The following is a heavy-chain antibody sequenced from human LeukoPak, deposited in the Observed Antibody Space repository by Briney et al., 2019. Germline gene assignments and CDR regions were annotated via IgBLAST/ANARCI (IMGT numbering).Heavy chain of an antibody. CDR2: IYYSGST. Sequence: SETLSLTCTVSGGSISSSSYYWGWVRQPPGKGLEWIGSIYYSGSTYYNPSLKSRVTISVDTSKNHFSLKLSSVTAADTAVYYCARSQWLVLDYWGQGTLVTVSS. D-gene: IGHD6-19*01. J-gene: IGHJ4*02. V-gene: IGHV4-39*07. CDR3: ARSQWLVLDY. CDR1: GGSISSSSYY.